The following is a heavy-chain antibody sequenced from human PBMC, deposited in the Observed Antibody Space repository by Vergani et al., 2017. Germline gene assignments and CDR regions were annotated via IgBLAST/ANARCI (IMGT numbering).Heavy chain of an antibody. V-gene: IGHV3-30*01. CDR2: ISYDGSNK. CDR3: ASLDDDAFDI. Sequence: QVQLVESGGGVVQPGRSLRLSCAASGFTFSSYAMHWVRQAPGKGLEWVAVISYDGSNKYYADSVKGRFTISRDNSKHTLYLQMNSLRAEDTAVYYCASLDDDAFDIWGQGTMVTVSS. D-gene: IGHD3/OR15-3a*01. J-gene: IGHJ3*02. CDR1: GFTFSSYA.